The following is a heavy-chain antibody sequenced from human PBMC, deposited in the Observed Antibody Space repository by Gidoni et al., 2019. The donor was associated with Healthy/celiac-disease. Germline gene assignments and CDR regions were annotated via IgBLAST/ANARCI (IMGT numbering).Heavy chain of an antibody. CDR3: AKSGRSGGSPRGCWFDP. Sequence: QVQLVESGGGVVQPGRSLRLSCAASGFTFSSYGMHWVRQAPGKGLEWVAVISYDGSNKYYADSVKGRFTISRDNSKNTLYLQMNSLRAEDTAVYYCAKSGRSGGSPRGCWFDPWGQGTLVTVSS. V-gene: IGHV3-30*18. D-gene: IGHD2-15*01. J-gene: IGHJ5*02. CDR2: ISYDGSNK. CDR1: GFTFSSYG.